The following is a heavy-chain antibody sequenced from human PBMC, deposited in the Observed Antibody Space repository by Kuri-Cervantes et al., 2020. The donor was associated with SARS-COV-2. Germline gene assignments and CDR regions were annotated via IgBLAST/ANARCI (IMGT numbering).Heavy chain of an antibody. CDR3: ARGLGSGYYYGSFDY. Sequence: GSLRLSCTVSGYPISSGYYWGWIRQPPGKGLEWIGSIYHSGSTYYNPSLKSRVTISVDTSKNQFSLKLSSVTAADTAVYYCARGLGSGYYYGSFDYWGQGTLVTVSS. D-gene: IGHD3-22*01. V-gene: IGHV4-38-2*02. CDR2: IYHSGST. J-gene: IGHJ4*02. CDR1: GYPISSGYY.